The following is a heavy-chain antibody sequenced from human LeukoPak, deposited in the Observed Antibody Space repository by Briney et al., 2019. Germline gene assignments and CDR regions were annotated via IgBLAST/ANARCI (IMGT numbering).Heavy chain of an antibody. CDR1: GGSISNAAYH. Sequence: KPSETLSLTCTVSGGSISNAAYHWGWIRQPPGKGLEWIGSLYYTGITYYNPSLKSRFTISADTSKNQFSLKVTSVTAADTAVYYCARLINGSPGDYWGQGTLVTVSS. CDR3: ARLINGSPGDY. V-gene: IGHV4-39*01. D-gene: IGHD1-26*01. CDR2: LYYTGIT. J-gene: IGHJ4*02.